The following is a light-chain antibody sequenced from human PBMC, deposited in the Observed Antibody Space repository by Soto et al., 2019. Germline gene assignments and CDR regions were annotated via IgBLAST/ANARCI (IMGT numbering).Light chain of an antibody. J-gene: IGKJ1*01. CDR1: QSVSSSY. V-gene: IGKV3-20*01. CDR2: GAS. Sequence: EIVLTQSPGTLSLSPGERATLSCRASQSVSSSYLAWYQQKPGQAPRLLIYGASSRATGIPDRFSGSGSGTDFTLTISRLEPEDFAVYYCKLSGCSPRTFGQGTKLEIK. CDR3: KLSGCSPRT.